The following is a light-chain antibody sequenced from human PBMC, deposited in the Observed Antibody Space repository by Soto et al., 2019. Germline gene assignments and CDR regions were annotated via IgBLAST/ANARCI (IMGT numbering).Light chain of an antibody. V-gene: IGLV2-14*01. CDR1: SSDVGGYNY. CDR3: SSDTSSVV. Sequence: QSALTQPASVSGSPGQSITISCNGTSSDVGGYNYVSWYQQHPGKAPKLMIYEVSNRPSGVSNRFSGSKSGNTASLTISGLQAEDEAHYYCSSDTSSVVFGGGTKVTVL. J-gene: IGLJ2*01. CDR2: EVS.